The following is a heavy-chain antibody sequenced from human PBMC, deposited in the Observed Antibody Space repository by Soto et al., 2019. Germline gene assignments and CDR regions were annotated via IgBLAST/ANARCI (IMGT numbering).Heavy chain of an antibody. CDR2: IYYSGST. CDR3: ARDRYDFWSGYYFTQAYNWFDP. CDR1: GGSIGSYY. V-gene: IGHV4-59*01. Sequence: SSETLSLTCTVSGGSIGSYYWSWIRQPPGKGLEWIGYIYYSGSTNYNPSLKSRVTISVDTSKNQFSLKLSSVTAADTAVYYCARDRYDFWSGYYFTQAYNWFDPWGQGTLVTVSS. D-gene: IGHD3-3*01. J-gene: IGHJ5*02.